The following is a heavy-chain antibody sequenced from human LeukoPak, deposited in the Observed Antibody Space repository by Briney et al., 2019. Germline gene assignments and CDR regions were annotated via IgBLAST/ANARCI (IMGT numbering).Heavy chain of an antibody. Sequence: GGSLRLSCAASGFTFSSYGMHWVRQAPGKGLEWVAFIRYDGSNKYYADSVKGRFTISRDNSKNTLYLQMNSLRAEDTAVYYCAKDLVAGTGVFYYYYYRAVWGKGTTVTVSS. CDR1: GFTFSSYG. D-gene: IGHD6-19*01. CDR2: IRYDGSNK. J-gene: IGHJ6*03. V-gene: IGHV3-30*02. CDR3: AKDLVAGTGVFYYYYYRAV.